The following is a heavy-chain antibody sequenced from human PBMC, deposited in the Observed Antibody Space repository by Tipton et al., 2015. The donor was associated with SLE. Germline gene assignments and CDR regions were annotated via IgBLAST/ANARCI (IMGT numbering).Heavy chain of an antibody. CDR3: ARGARFLEWLSPYYFDY. J-gene: IGHJ4*02. CDR2: IHRRGST. D-gene: IGHD3-3*01. CDR1: GDSVSSDKW. V-gene: IGHV4-4*02. Sequence: SGDSVSSDKWWSWVRQSPGKGLEWIGEIHRRGSTNYNPSVESRVTISVDTSKNQFSLKLSSVTAADTAVYYCARGARFLEWLSPYYFDYWGQGTLVTVSS.